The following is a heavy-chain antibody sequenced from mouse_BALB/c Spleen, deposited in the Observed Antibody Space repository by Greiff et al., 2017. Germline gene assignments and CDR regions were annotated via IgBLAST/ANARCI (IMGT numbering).Heavy chain of an antibody. J-gene: IGHJ4*01. CDR1: GFNIKDTY. CDR2: IDPANGNT. V-gene: IGHV14-3*02. CDR3: AYDYDGAMDY. D-gene: IGHD2-4*01. Sequence: VQLQQSGAELVKPGASVKLSCTASGFNIKDTYMHWVKQRPEQGLEWIGRIDPANGNTKYDPKFQGKATITADTSSNTAYLQLSSLTSEDTAVYYCAYDYDGAMDYWGQGTSVTVSS.